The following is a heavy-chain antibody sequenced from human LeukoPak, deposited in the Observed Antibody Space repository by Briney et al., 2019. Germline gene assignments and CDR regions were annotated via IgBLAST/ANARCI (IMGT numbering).Heavy chain of an antibody. Sequence: GGSLRLSYAASQFTFSNYVMHWVRQAPGKGLEWVAVIAHDGNNKFYSDSVKGRFAISRDNSKNTLYLQISSLSAEDTAVYFCAKDGAANSYWYFDLWGRGTLVTVSS. J-gene: IGHJ2*01. V-gene: IGHV3-30*09. CDR2: IAHDGNNK. CDR3: AKDGAANSYWYFDL. D-gene: IGHD4/OR15-4a*01. CDR1: QFTFSNYV.